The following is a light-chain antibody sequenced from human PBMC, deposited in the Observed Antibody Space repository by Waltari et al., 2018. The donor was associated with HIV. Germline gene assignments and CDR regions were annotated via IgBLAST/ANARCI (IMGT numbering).Light chain of an antibody. Sequence: DIQMTQSPSALSASVGDRVTITCRASHDIDNFLAWFQQKAGKAPKSLIYGASILHSGVPSKFSGRGAGSHFTLTINILQPEDVATYFCQHYNFYPFTFGPGTKV. CDR2: GAS. V-gene: IGKV1-16*02. CDR1: HDIDNF. J-gene: IGKJ3*01. CDR3: QHYNFYPFT.